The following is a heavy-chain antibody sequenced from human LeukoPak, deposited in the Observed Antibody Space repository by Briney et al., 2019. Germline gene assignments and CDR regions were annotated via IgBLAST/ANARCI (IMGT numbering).Heavy chain of an antibody. V-gene: IGHV1-24*01. D-gene: IGHD3-22*01. CDR2: FDPEDGVT. Sequence: ASVKVSCKVSGYTLTELSMHWVRQAPGKGLEWMGGFDPEDGVTIYAQKFQGRVTMTEDTSTDTAYMELSSLRSEDTAVYYCATDLQPSSSGYSGFDYWGQGTLVTVSS. J-gene: IGHJ4*02. CDR3: ATDLQPSSSGYSGFDY. CDR1: GYTLTELS.